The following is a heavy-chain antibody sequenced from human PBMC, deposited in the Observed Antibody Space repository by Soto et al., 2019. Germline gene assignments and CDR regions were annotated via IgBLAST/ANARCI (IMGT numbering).Heavy chain of an antibody. Sequence: SVKVSCKASGGTFSSSTISWVRQAPGQGLEWMGVIIPIFDTTNYAQKFQGRLTITADDSTSTAYMELNSLRSEDTAMYFCAPDPDVLRFLEWPAPWSHWGQGTTVTVSS. V-gene: IGHV1-69*13. CDR3: APDPDVLRFLEWPAPWSH. J-gene: IGHJ6*02. CDR2: IIPIFDTT. D-gene: IGHD3-3*01. CDR1: GGTFSSST.